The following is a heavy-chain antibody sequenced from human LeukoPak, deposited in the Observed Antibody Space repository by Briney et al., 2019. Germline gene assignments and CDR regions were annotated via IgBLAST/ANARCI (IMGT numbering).Heavy chain of an antibody. CDR1: GFTFSSYW. Sequence: GGSLRLSCAASGFTFSSYWMHWVRQAPGKGLVWVSRINSDGSSTSYADSVKGRFTISSDNDKNTLYLQMNSLRAEDTAVYYCARETDTSGYYVDYWGQGTLVTVSS. V-gene: IGHV3-74*01. D-gene: IGHD3-22*01. CDR2: INSDGSST. CDR3: ARETDTSGYYVDY. J-gene: IGHJ4*02.